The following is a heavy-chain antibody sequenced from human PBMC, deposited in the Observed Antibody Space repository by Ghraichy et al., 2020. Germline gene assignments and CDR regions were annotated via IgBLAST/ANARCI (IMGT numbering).Heavy chain of an antibody. V-gene: IGHV3-73*01. D-gene: IGHD1-26*01. J-gene: IGHJ6*03. Sequence: ETLSLTCAASGFTFSGSAMHWVRQASGKGLEWVGRIRSKTNNYATAYAASVKGRFTISRDDSKDTAYLQINSLKTEDTAVYYCARHSLAPSGIYYYFYMDVWGKGTTVTVSS. CDR2: IRSKTNNYAT. CDR3: ARHSLAPSGIYYYFYMDV. CDR1: GFTFSGSA.